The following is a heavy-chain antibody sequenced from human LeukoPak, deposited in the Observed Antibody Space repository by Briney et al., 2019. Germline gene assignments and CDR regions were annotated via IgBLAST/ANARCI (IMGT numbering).Heavy chain of an antibody. CDR3: VKGSYDDVWGSYRPYYFDY. Sequence: GGSLRLSCAASGFTFSNYAMTWVRQAPGKGLEWVTTISGSGGSTFYADSVKGRFTISRDNFKNTLYLQMNSLRPEDTAVYYCVKGSYDDVWGSYRPYYFDYWGQGTLVTVSS. D-gene: IGHD3-16*02. V-gene: IGHV3-23*01. CDR2: ISGSGGST. CDR1: GFTFSNYA. J-gene: IGHJ4*02.